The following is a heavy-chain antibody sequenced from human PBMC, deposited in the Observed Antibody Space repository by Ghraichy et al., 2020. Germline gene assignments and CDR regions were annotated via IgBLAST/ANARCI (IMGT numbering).Heavy chain of an antibody. CDR2: INPNSGGT. CDR3: ASTPSGSIGFDI. CDR1: GYTFTGYY. J-gene: IGHJ3*02. V-gene: IGHV1-2*02. Sequence: ASVKVSCKASGYTFTGYYMHWVRQAPGQGLEWMGWINPNSGGTNYAQKFQGRVTMTRDTSISTAYMELSRLRSDDTALYYCASTPSGSIGFDIWGQGTMVTVSS. D-gene: IGHD3-3*01.